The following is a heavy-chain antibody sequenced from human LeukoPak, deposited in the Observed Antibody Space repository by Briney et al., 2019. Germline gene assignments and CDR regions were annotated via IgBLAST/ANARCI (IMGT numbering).Heavy chain of an antibody. Sequence: GGSLRLSCEASGFTFSSYGMHWVRQAPGKGLEWVAFIRYDGSNKYYADSVKGRFTISRDNSKNTLYLQMNSLRAEDTAVYYCAKDGRRYSGYEHFDYWGQGTLVTVSS. J-gene: IGHJ4*02. CDR2: IRYDGSNK. CDR3: AKDGRRYSGYEHFDY. V-gene: IGHV3-30*02. D-gene: IGHD5-12*01. CDR1: GFTFSSYG.